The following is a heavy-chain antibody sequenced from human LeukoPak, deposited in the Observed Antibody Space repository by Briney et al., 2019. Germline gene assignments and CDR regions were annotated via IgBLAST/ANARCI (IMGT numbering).Heavy chain of an antibody. CDR1: GFTFGTFW. CDR3: AKVAKYYYGSETYYFFEH. J-gene: IGHJ4*02. D-gene: IGHD3-10*01. Sequence: GGSLRLSCEASGFTFGTFWMSWVRQAPGKGLEWVANIKQDGTEKYYVDSVKGRFTISRDNAKNSLYLQMNSLRVEDTAVYYCAKVAKYYYGSETYYFFEHWGQGTLVTVSS. CDR2: IKQDGTEK. V-gene: IGHV3-7*01.